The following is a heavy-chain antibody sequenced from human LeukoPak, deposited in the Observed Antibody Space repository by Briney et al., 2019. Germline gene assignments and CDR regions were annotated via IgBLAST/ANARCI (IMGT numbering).Heavy chain of an antibody. CDR1: GGSISSYY. Sequence: PSETLSLTCTVSGGSISSYYWSWIRQPPGKGLEWIGYIYYSGSTNYNPSLKSRVTISIDTSKNQFSLKLSSVTAADTAVYYCAKSSGYGDYGRDYYYYMDVWGKGTTVTISS. CDR3: AKSSGYGDYGRDYYYYMDV. D-gene: IGHD4-17*01. CDR2: IYYSGST. J-gene: IGHJ6*03. V-gene: IGHV4-59*03.